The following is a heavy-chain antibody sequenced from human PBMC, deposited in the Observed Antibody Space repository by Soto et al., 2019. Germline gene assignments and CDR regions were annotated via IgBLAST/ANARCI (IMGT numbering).Heavy chain of an antibody. CDR1: GYSFTSYW. CDR3: ARHGGIAAHRGDYYGMDV. CDR2: IDPSDSYT. D-gene: IGHD6-13*01. V-gene: IGHV5-10-1*01. J-gene: IGHJ6*02. Sequence: PGESLKVSCKGSGYSFTSYWISWVRQMPGKGLEWMGRIDPSDSYTNYSPSFQGHVTISADKSISTAYLQWSSLKASDTAMYYCARHGGIAAHRGDYYGMDVWGQGTTVTVSS.